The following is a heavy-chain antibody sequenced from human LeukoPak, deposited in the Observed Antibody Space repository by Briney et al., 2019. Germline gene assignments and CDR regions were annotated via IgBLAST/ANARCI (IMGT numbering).Heavy chain of an antibody. CDR3: AKDVLLRQQLGGPGPNWFDP. J-gene: IGHJ5*02. CDR2: ISYDGSNK. V-gene: IGHV3-30*18. Sequence: PGRSLRLSCAASGFTFSSYGMHWVRQAPGKGLEWVAVISYDGSNKYYADSVKGRFTISRDNSKNTLYLQMNSLRAEDTAVYYCAKDVLLRQQLGGPGPNWFDPWGQGTLVTVSS. D-gene: IGHD6-13*01. CDR1: GFTFSSYG.